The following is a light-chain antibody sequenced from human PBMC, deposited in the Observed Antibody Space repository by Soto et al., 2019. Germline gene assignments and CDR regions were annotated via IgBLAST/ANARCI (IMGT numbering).Light chain of an antibody. CDR2: G. J-gene: IGLJ3*02. V-gene: IGLV1-40*01. CDR3: CSFAGSNSWV. Sequence: QAVLTQPPSVSGAPGQRVTISCTGSSSNIGAGYPVHWYQQLPGTAPKLLVAGNRPSGVPDRFSGSKSGNTASLTISGLQAEDEADYYCCSFAGSNSWVFGGGTKLTVL. CDR1: SSNIGAGYP.